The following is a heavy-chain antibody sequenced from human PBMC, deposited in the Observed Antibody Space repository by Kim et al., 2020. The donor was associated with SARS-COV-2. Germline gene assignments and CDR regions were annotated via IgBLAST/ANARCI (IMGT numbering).Heavy chain of an antibody. V-gene: IGHV1-46*01. CDR1: GYTFTSYY. Sequence: ASVKVSCKASGYTFTSYYMHWVRQAPGQGLEWMGIINPSGGSTSYAQKFQGRVTMTRDTSTSTVYMELSSLRSEDTAVYYCAREGGFGRLYYYGMDVWGQGTTVTVSS. CDR2: INPSGGST. J-gene: IGHJ6*02. D-gene: IGHD3-10*01. CDR3: AREGGFGRLYYYGMDV.